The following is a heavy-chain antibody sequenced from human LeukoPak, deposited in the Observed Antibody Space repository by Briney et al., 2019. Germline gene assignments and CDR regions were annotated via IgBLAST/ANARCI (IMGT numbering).Heavy chain of an antibody. CDR1: GFTFDDYG. CDR2: INWNGGST. CDR3: ARGGSSGWYPPFDY. Sequence: GGSLRLSCAASGFTFDDYGTSWVRQAPGKGLEWVSGINWNGGSTGYADSVKGRFTISRDNAKNSLYLQMNSLRAEDTALYYCARGGSSGWYPPFDYWGQGTLVTVSS. D-gene: IGHD6-19*01. J-gene: IGHJ4*02. V-gene: IGHV3-20*04.